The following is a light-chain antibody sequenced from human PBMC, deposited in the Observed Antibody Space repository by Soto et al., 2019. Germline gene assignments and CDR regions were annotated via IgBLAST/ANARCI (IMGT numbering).Light chain of an antibody. Sequence: DIQMTQSPSTLSASVGDRVTITCRASQSISTWLAWYQQKPGKAPKLLIFEATTWETGLPSRFSGSGSGTDFTLTLSCLKPDERATYDCQQYSTYLTFGQGTKV. V-gene: IGKV1-5*01. J-gene: IGKJ1*01. CDR1: QSISTW. CDR2: EAT. CDR3: QQYSTYLT.